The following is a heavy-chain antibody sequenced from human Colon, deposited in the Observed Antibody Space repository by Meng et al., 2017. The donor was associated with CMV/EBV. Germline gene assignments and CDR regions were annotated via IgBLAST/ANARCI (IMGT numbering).Heavy chain of an antibody. V-gene: IGHV3-74*01. J-gene: IGHJ4*02. CDR3: TREGYSGSLDY. CDR2: VRGDESMI. Sequence: LSCAVSGFTFSTYWMHWVRQAPGKGLVWVSRVRGDESMITYADSVKGRFSISRDNAKNHLYLQMNSLRAEDTAVYYCTREGYSGSLDYWGQGTLVTVSS. CDR1: GFTFSTYW. D-gene: IGHD1-26*01.